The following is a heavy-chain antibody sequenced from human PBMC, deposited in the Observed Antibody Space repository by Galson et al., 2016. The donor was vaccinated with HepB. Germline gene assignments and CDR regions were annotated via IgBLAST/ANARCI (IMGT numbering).Heavy chain of an antibody. CDR3: AKDDGSYPYLP. J-gene: IGHJ5*02. D-gene: IGHD1-26*01. V-gene: IGHV3-23*01. Sequence: SLRLSCAASGINLRSYAVTWVRQAAGKGLQWVSSISSSGESTHYEDSVKGRFTISRDNSANPVSLQMNSLRAEDTAIYYCAKDDGSYPYLPWGQGTLVTVSS. CDR1: GINLRSYA. CDR2: ISSSGEST.